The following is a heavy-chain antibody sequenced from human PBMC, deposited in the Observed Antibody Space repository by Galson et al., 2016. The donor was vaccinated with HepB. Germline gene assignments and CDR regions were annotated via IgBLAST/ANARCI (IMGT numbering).Heavy chain of an antibody. Sequence: SLRLSCAASGFTFSGYAMAWVRQAPGKGLEWVSGMSDSDDIYYAPSVKGRFTISRDNSKNTLYLQLSSLRAEDTAVYYCAKDKRGHSSAWCWYFDDWGQGTLVSVSS. CDR1: GFTFSGYA. CDR2: MSDSDDI. V-gene: IGHV3-23*01. CDR3: AKDKRGHSSAWCWYFDD. J-gene: IGHJ4*02. D-gene: IGHD6-13*01.